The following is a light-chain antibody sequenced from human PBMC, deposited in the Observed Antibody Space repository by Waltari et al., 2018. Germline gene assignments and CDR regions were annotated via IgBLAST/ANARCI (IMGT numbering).Light chain of an antibody. V-gene: IGLV2-14*03. J-gene: IGLJ1*01. CDR2: DVS. Sequence: QSALTQPASVSGSLGQSITMSCTGTSSDIGIYNYVSWYQQHPGKAPKLLIYDVSNLPSGVSNRFSGSKSGNTASLTISGLQSEDDADYYCTSFSSDSTPVVFGTGTRVTV. CDR3: TSFSSDSTPVV. CDR1: SSDIGIYNY.